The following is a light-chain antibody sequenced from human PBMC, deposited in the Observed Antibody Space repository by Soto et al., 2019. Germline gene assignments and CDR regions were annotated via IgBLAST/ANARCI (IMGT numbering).Light chain of an antibody. CDR2: GAS. CDR3: QQRGDWRT. V-gene: IGKV3-11*01. Sequence: EIVLTQSPATLSLSPGERATLSCRASQGVGNYLAWYQHKPGQPPRLLIYGASNRATGIPARFSGSGSGTHFTLTISSLEPEDVAVYYCQQRGDWRTFGQGTKLESK. CDR1: QGVGNY. J-gene: IGKJ2*01.